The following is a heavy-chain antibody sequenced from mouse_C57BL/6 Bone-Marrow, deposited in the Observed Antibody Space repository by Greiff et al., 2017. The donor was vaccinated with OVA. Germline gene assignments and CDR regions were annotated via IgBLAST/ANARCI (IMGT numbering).Heavy chain of an antibody. CDR3: AKRNLYYFDY. Sequence: VQLQQSGAELVRPGASVKLSCKASGYTFTSYGISWVKQRPGQGLEWIGEIYPRSGNTYYNEKFKGKATLTADKSSSTAYMELRSLTSEDSAVYFCAKRNLYYFDYWGQGTTLTVSS. CDR1: GYTFTSYG. V-gene: IGHV1-81*01. J-gene: IGHJ2*01. CDR2: IYPRSGNT.